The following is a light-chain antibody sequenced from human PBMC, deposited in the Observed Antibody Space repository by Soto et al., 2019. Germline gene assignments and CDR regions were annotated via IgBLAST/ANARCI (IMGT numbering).Light chain of an antibody. J-gene: IGKJ5*01. CDR3: QQNNRWPHIT. CDR2: GAS. Sequence: EIVLTQSPGTLSLSPGERGTLSCRASQNLGTLYLAWFQQKSGQAPRLLIYGASTRATGVPDRFSGSGSGTQFTLTISRLQSEDSAVYFCQQNNRWPHITFGQGTRLEIK. V-gene: IGKV3-15*01. CDR1: QNLGTLY.